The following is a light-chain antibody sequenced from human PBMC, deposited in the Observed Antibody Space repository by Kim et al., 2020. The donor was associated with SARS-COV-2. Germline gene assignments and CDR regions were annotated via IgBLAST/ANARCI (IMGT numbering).Light chain of an antibody. Sequence: GQKVTISGSGSNSNIGKNYVSWYQQLPGTAPKHLIYDNDKRHSGIPDRFSGSKSGSSATLDITGLQTGDEADYYCATWDNSLNGLVFGGGTQLTVL. J-gene: IGLJ2*01. CDR1: NSNIGKNY. V-gene: IGLV1-51*01. CDR2: DND. CDR3: ATWDNSLNGLV.